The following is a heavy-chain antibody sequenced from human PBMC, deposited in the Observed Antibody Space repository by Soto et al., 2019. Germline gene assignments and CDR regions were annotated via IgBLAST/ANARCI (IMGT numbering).Heavy chain of an antibody. J-gene: IGHJ5*02. CDR1: GGSITGYY. Sequence: QVQLQESGPGLVQPSETLSLTCTVSGGSITGYYWSWIRQPPGKGPEWIGNIHYSGSTNYNPSPKSRVTISVDTSKSQSALRLSSVTAAETAVYYCARHSYYSNPLRFDPWGQGTLVTVSS. V-gene: IGHV4-59*08. CDR3: ARHSYYSNPLRFDP. CDR2: IHYSGST. D-gene: IGHD4-4*01.